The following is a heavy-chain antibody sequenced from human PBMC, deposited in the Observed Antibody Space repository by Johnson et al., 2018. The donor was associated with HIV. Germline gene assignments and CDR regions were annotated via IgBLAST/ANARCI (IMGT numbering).Heavy chain of an antibody. V-gene: IGHV3-30-3*01. CDR1: GFTFSTYD. Sequence: QVQLVESGGGLVQPGESLRLSCAASGFTFSTYDMHWVRQAPGKGLEWVAVISYDGSNKYYADSVKGRFTISRDNSKNTLYLQMNSLRAEDTAVYYCARGQHSSGWCDVFDIWGQGTVVTVSS. D-gene: IGHD6-19*01. CDR2: ISYDGSNK. J-gene: IGHJ3*02. CDR3: ARGQHSSGWCDVFDI.